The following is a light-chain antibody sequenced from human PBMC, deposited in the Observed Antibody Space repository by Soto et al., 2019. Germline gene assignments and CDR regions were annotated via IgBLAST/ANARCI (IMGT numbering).Light chain of an antibody. V-gene: IGKV3-15*01. CDR2: DAS. J-gene: IGKJ1*01. Sequence: EKVMTQSPATLSVSPGERATLSCRASQSVSSYLAWYQQKPGQAPRLLIYDASTRATGVPARFSGSGSGTEFPLTISSLQSEDLAVYYRQQYDDWPETFGQGTKVHIK. CDR1: QSVSSY. CDR3: QQYDDWPET.